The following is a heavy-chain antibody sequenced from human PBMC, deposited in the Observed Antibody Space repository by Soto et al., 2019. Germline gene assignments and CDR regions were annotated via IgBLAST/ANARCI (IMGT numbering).Heavy chain of an antibody. J-gene: IGHJ6*02. CDR2: IYHSGSS. CDR1: GGSISGYY. D-gene: IGHD6-25*01. CDR3: ARASAAGPYYYYGMDV. Sequence: SETLSLTCTDTGGSISGYYWSWIRLSPRKGLEWFGYIYHSGSSKYNPSLKSRVTISVDTSNNQISLRVTSVTAADTAVYYCARASAAGPYYYYGMDVWGLGTTVTVSS. V-gene: IGHV4-59*01.